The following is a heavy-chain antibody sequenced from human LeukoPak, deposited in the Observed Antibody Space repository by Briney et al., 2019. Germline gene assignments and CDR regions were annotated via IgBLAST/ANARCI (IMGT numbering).Heavy chain of an antibody. CDR3: ARVGYNWNLWFDT. V-gene: IGHV4-38-2*02. CDR1: GYSMSSGYY. J-gene: IGHJ3*02. Sequence: SETLSLTCTVSGYSMSSGYYWGWIRQPPGKGLEWIGSIFHSGKTYHNPSLKSRVTISVDASKNQFSLKVNSVTAADTAIYYCARVGYNWNLWFDTWGQGTKVTVSS. CDR2: IFHSGKT. D-gene: IGHD1-7*01.